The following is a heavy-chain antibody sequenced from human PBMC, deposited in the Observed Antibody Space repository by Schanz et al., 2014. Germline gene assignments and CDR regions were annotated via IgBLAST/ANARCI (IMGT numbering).Heavy chain of an antibody. CDR3: AKGMGYCSGGTCYDYYYYGLDV. Sequence: EVQLVESGGGLVQPGGSLRLSCAASGFTFSSYAMHWVRQASGKGLEWVSALSGSGGSTYYADSVKGRFTISRDNSENTLYLQMNSLSADDTAVFYCAKGMGYCSGGTCYDYYYYGLDVWGQGTMVTVSS. D-gene: IGHD2-15*01. V-gene: IGHV3-23*04. CDR1: GFTFSSYA. CDR2: LSGSGGST. J-gene: IGHJ3*01.